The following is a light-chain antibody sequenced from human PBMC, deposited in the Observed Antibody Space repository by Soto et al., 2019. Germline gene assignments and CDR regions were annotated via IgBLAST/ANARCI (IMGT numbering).Light chain of an antibody. V-gene: IGKV2-28*01. CDR2: LGS. CDR1: QSLLHSNGYNY. Sequence: DIVMTQSPLSLPVTPGEPASISCRSSQSLLHSNGYNYLDWYMQKPGQSPQVLIYLGSNRASGGPDRFSGSGAGTDFTLKISRVGAEDVGVYYCMQALQTPWTFGQGTKVEVK. CDR3: MQALQTPWT. J-gene: IGKJ1*01.